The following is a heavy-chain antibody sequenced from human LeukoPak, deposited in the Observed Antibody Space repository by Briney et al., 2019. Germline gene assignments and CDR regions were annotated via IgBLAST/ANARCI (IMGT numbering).Heavy chain of an antibody. Sequence: SETLSLTCTVSGGSISSSSYYWGWIRQPPGKGLEWIGSIYYSGSTYYNPSLKSRVTISVDTSKNQFSLKLSSVTAADTAVYYCARGSRDCSGGSCYRGSWFDPWGQGTLVTVSS. D-gene: IGHD2-15*01. J-gene: IGHJ5*02. CDR2: IYYSGST. CDR1: GGSISSSSYY. CDR3: ARGSRDCSGGSCYRGSWFDP. V-gene: IGHV4-39*07.